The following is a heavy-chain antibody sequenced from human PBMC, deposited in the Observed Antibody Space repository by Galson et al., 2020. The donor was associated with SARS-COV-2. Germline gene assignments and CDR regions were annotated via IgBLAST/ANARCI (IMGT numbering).Heavy chain of an antibody. CDR3: ASNGGADIAAAHYYGMDV. CDR1: GFTFSSYS. D-gene: IGHD6-13*01. J-gene: IGHJ6*02. Sequence: GGSLRLSCAASGFTFSSYSMNWVRQAPGKGLEWVSYISSSSSTIYYAYSVKGRFTISRDNAKNSLYLQMNSLRDEDTAVYYCASNGGADIAAAHYYGMDVWGQGTTVTVSS. V-gene: IGHV3-48*02. CDR2: ISSSSSTI.